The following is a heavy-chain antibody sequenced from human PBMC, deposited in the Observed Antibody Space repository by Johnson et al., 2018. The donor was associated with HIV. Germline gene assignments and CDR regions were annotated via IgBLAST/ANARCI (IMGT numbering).Heavy chain of an antibody. Sequence: VHLVESGGGLVKPGGSLRLSCAASGFSFSNAWMSWVRQATGKGLEWVGRIKSKTDGGTTDYAAPVKGRFTISRDDSKNTLYLQMNSLKTEDTAVYYCTTPGYDTEDAFDIWGQGTMVTVSS. D-gene: IGHD3-9*01. V-gene: IGHV3-15*01. J-gene: IGHJ3*02. CDR3: TTPGYDTEDAFDI. CDR2: IKSKTDGGTT. CDR1: GFSFSNAW.